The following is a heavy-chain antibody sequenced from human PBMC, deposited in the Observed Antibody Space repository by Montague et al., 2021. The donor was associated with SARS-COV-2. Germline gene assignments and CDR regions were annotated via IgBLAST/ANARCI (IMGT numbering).Heavy chain of an antibody. V-gene: IGHV4-39*01. CDR1: VGSISSNNCY. CDR3: ARHYDHSSRVDS. D-gene: IGHD3-16*01. J-gene: IGHJ4*02. Sequence: SETLSLTCTVSVGSISSNNCYWGWIRQPPGKALEWIGSIYYSGSTYYNPSLKSRVTMSVDTSSNHFSLTLSSVTAADTAIYYCARHYDHSSRVDSWGQGTLVTVSS. CDR2: IYYSGST.